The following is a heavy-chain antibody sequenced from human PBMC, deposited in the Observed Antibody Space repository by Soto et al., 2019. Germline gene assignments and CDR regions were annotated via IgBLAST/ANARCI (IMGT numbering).Heavy chain of an antibody. Sequence: GGTLRLSCAASGFTFSSDAMSWVRQAPGKGLEWVSAISGSGGSTYYADSVKGRFTISRDNSKNTLYLQMNSLRAEDTAVYYCAKRSPDYYYGMDVWGQGTTVTVSS. CDR3: AKRSPDYYYGMDV. V-gene: IGHV3-23*01. CDR1: GFTFSSDA. CDR2: ISGSGGST. J-gene: IGHJ6*02.